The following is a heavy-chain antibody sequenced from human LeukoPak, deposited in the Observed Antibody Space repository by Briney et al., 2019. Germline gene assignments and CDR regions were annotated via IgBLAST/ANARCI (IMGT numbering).Heavy chain of an antibody. CDR3: ARDETNGFDS. CDR2: ISWDSRDV. V-gene: IGHV3-9*01. Sequence: GGSLRLSCEASGFTFEDFAMHWVRQVPGKGPEWVSGISWDSRDVEYADSVMGRFTISRDNAKNSLFLQMNSLRAEDTAVYYCARDETNGFDSWGQGTLVTVSS. D-gene: IGHD1-14*01. CDR1: GFTFEDFA. J-gene: IGHJ5*01.